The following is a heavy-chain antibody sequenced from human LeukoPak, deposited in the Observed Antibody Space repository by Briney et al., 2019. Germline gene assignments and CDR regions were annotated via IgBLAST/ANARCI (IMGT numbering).Heavy chain of an antibody. D-gene: IGHD3-3*01. CDR1: GGTFSSYA. CDR3: ARGDYDFWSGYYHNWFDP. V-gene: IGHV1-69*05. Sequence: SVKVSCKASGGTFSSYAISWVRQAPGQGLEWMGRIIPIFGTANYAQKFQGRVTITTDESTSTAYMELSSLRSEDTAVYYCARGDYDFWSGYYHNWFDPWGQGTLVTVSS. CDR2: IIPIFGTA. J-gene: IGHJ5*02.